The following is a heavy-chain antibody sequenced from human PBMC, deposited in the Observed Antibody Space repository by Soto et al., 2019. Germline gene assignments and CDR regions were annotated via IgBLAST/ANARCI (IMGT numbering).Heavy chain of an antibody. CDR2: IYSRGDT. Sequence: GGSLRLSYAASGFTVSYNHCSWVRQAPGKGLDWISIIYSRGDTFYADSVKGRFTISIDNSKNTLYLQMNSLRADDTAVYYCARGNFGLIIPFAFDYSGQGTLVTVSS. CDR3: ARGNFGLIIPFAFDY. V-gene: IGHV3-66*01. D-gene: IGHD3-3*01. CDR1: GFTVSYNH. J-gene: IGHJ4*02.